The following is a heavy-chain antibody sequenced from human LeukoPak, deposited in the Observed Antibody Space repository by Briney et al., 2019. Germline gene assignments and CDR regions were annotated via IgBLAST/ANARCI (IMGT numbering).Heavy chain of an antibody. J-gene: IGHJ4*02. CDR2: INPSGST. Sequence: PSETLSLTCAVYGGSFSAYYWSWIRQPPGKGLEWIGEINPSGSTNYNPSLKSRVTISVDTSKNQFSLNLSSVTAADTAVYYCGSPGGDEYFYGSGSHPRDYWGQGTLVTVSS. CDR1: GGSFSAYY. CDR3: GSPGGDEYFYGSGSHPRDY. D-gene: IGHD3-10*01. V-gene: IGHV4-34*01.